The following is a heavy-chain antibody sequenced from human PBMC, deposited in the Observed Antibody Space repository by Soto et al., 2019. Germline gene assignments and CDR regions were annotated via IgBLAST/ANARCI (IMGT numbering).Heavy chain of an antibody. V-gene: IGHV1-69*13. D-gene: IGHD3-22*01. Sequence: SVKVSCKASRVTFNSYSISWVRHAPGQGLEWMGGIIPIFGTANYAQKFQGRVTITADESTSTAYMELSSLRSEDTAVYYCARAPYYYDSSGYYSHLGGMDVWGQGTTVTVS. J-gene: IGHJ6*02. CDR2: IIPIFGTA. CDR1: RVTFNSYS. CDR3: ARAPYYYDSSGYYSHLGGMDV.